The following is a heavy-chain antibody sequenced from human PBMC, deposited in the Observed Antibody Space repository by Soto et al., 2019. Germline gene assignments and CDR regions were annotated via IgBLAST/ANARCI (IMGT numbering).Heavy chain of an antibody. CDR3: ASEEYFDY. V-gene: IGHV4-34*01. Sequence: SETLSLTCAVYGGSFSGYYWSWIRQPPGKGLEWIGEINHSGSTNYNPSLKSRVTISVDTSKNQFSLKLSSVTAADTAVYYCASEEYFDYWGQGTLVTVSS. CDR2: INHSGST. J-gene: IGHJ4*02. CDR1: GGSFSGYY.